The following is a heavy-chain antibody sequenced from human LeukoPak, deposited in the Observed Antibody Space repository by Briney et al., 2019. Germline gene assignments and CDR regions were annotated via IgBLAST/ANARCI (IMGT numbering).Heavy chain of an antibody. CDR3: ARPGPLVPITMVRGDSFDY. CDR2: MNPNSGNT. J-gene: IGHJ4*02. D-gene: IGHD3-10*01. CDR1: GYTFTSYD. Sequence: ASVKVSCKASGYTFTSYDINWVRQATGQGLEWMGWMNPNSGNTGYAQKFQGRVTMTRDTSISTAYMELSRLRSDDTAVYYCARPGPLVPITMVRGDSFDYWGQGTLVTVSS. V-gene: IGHV1-8*01.